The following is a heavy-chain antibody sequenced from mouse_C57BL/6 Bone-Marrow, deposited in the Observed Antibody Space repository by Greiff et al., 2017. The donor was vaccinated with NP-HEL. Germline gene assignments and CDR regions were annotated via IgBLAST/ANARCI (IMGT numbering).Heavy chain of an antibody. J-gene: IGHJ3*01. CDR1: GFTFSDAW. Sequence: EVKVEESGGGLVQPGGSMKLSCAASGFTFSDAWMDWVRQSPEKGLEWVAEIRNKANNHATYYAESVKGRFTISRDDSKSSVYLQMNSLRAEDAGIYYCTPLREPAWFAYWGQGTLVTVSA. CDR3: TPLREPAWFAY. V-gene: IGHV6-6*01. CDR2: IRNKANNHAT.